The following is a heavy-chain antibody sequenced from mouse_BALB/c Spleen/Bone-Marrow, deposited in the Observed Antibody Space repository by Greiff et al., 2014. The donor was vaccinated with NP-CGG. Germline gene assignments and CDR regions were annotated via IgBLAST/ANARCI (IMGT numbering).Heavy chain of an antibody. CDR1: GFTFSSFG. V-gene: IGHV5-17*02. J-gene: IGHJ4*01. D-gene: IGHD1-2*01. Sequence: VQLKGAGGGLVEPGGARELSFAASGFTFSSFGMHWGRQAPEKGVGGGAYISGGSSIIYYADTAKGRFTISRDNPKNTLFLQMTSLRSEDTAIYYCARKDYFGYAAMDYWGQGTSVTVSS. CDR3: ARKDYFGYAAMDY. CDR2: ISGGSSII.